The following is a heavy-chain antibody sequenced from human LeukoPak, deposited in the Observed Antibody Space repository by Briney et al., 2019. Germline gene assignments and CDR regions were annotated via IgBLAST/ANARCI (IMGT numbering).Heavy chain of an antibody. V-gene: IGHV3-21*01. CDR1: GFTFSSYS. CDR3: ARTVREKNTLYYFDY. Sequence: GGSRRLSCAASGFTFSSYSMNWVRQAPGKGLEGVSSIIIGSSYIYYADSAKGRFTISRDNAKNSLYLRMNSRRAEDTAVYYCARTVREKNTLYYFDYWGQGTLVTVSS. D-gene: IGHD3-10*01. CDR2: IIIGSSYI. J-gene: IGHJ4*02.